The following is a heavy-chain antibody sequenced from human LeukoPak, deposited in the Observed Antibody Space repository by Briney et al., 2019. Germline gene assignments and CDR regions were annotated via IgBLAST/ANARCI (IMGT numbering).Heavy chain of an antibody. CDR1: GGSFSGYY. CDR2: INHSGST. V-gene: IGHV4-34*01. Sequence: PSETLSLTCAVYGGSFSGYYWSWIRQPPGKGLEWIGEINHSGSTNYNPSLKSRVTISVDTSKNQFSLKLSSVTAADTAVYYCARLAVAGRRHGDWGQGTLVTVSS. J-gene: IGHJ4*02. CDR3: ARLAVAGRRHGD. D-gene: IGHD6-19*01.